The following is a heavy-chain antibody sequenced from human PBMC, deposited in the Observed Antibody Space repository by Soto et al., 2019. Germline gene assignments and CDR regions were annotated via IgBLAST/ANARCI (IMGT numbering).Heavy chain of an antibody. Sequence: GGSLRLSCGASGFTFCNFAMSWVRQAPGKGLEWVSAIGGAGDSTYYADSVKGRFTISRDNSKNTLDLQMNSLRAEDTAVYYCAKDRSKQQLFIVYFDYWGQGTLVTVSS. CDR2: IGGAGDST. CDR3: AKDRSKQQLFIVYFDY. V-gene: IGHV3-23*01. D-gene: IGHD6-13*01. CDR1: GFTFCNFA. J-gene: IGHJ4*02.